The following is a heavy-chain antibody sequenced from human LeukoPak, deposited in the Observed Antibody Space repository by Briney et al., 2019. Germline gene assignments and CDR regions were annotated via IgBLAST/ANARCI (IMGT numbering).Heavy chain of an antibody. Sequence: GGSLRLSCAASGFTFSSYAMHWVRQAPGKGLEYVSAISSNGGSTYYANSVKGRFTISRDNSKNTLYLQMGSLRAEDMAVYYCARAPEAVGATERGAFDIWGQGTMVTVSS. CDR2: ISSNGGST. V-gene: IGHV3-64*01. CDR3: ARAPEAVGATERGAFDI. D-gene: IGHD1-26*01. J-gene: IGHJ3*02. CDR1: GFTFSSYA.